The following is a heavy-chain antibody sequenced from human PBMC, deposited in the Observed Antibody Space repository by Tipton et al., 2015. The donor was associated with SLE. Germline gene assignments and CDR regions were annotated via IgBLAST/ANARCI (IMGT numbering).Heavy chain of an antibody. V-gene: IGHV4-34*01. D-gene: IGHD2-15*01. CDR1: GGSFSGYY. CDR2: INHSGST. J-gene: IGHJ4*02. CDR3: ARPEYCSGGSCFYFDY. Sequence: LRLSCAVYGGSFSGYYWSWIRQPPGKGLEWIGEINHSGSTNYNPSLKSRVTMSVDTSKNQFSLKLSSVTAADTAVYYCARPEYCSGGSCFYFDYWGQGTLVTVSS.